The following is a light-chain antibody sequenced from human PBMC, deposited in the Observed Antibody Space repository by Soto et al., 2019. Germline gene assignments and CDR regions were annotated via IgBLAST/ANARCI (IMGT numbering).Light chain of an antibody. CDR1: SSNIGEGYD. J-gene: IGLJ2*01. CDR2: DNN. CDR3: HSYDVSLSGPV. Sequence: QSVLTQPPSVSGAPGQRVTISCTGSSSNIGEGYDVHWYQPLPGTPPKVLIYDNNNRPSGVPDRCSGSKSCTSASLAITGLQDEDDADYYCHSYDVSLSGPVFGGGTQLTVL. V-gene: IGLV1-40*01.